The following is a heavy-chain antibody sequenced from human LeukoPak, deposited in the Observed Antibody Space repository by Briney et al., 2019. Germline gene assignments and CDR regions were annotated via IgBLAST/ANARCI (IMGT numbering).Heavy chain of an antibody. CDR1: GYTFTGYY. J-gene: IGHJ4*02. Sequence: ASVKVSCKASGYTFTGYYMHWVRQAPGQGLEWMGWINPNSGGTNYAQKFQGRVTMTRDTSISTAYMELSRLRSDDTAVYYCARSPSVLAARGAFGDYSGQGTLVTVSS. V-gene: IGHV1-2*02. CDR2: INPNSGGT. D-gene: IGHD2-2*01. CDR3: ARSPSVLAARGAFGDY.